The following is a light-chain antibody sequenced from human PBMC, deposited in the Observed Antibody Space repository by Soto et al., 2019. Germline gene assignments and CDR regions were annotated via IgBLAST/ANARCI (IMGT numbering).Light chain of an antibody. J-gene: IGKJ1*01. CDR2: GAS. CDR3: QQYGSWWT. CDR1: QSVSSSY. V-gene: IGKV3-20*01. Sequence: EIVLTQSPGTLSLSPGERATLSCRASQSVSSSYLAWYQQKPGQAPRLLIYGASSRATGIPDRFSGSGSGTYFTLTMSRLEPEDFAVYYCQQYGSWWTFGQGTKVDVK.